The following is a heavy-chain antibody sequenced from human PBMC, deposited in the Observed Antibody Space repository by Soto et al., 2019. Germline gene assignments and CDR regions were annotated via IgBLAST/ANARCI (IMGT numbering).Heavy chain of an antibody. Sequence: QVHLVQSGAEVKKPGASVKVSCKGSGYGFTTYGITWVRQAPGQGLEWMAWISAHNGNTDYAQNLQGRVTVTRDTSTSTAYMELRSLRSDDTAVYYCARGRYGDYWGQVALVTVSS. CDR3: ARGRYGDY. V-gene: IGHV1-18*01. CDR2: ISAHNGNT. D-gene: IGHD1-1*01. CDR1: GYGFTTYG. J-gene: IGHJ4*02.